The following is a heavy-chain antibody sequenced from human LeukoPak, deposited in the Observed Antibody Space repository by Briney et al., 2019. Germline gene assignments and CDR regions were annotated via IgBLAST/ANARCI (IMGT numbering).Heavy chain of an antibody. CDR2: IWYDGSNK. D-gene: IGHD3-22*01. CDR1: GFTFSSYG. V-gene: IGHV3-33*01. CDR3: ARRNPGLKSMDV. J-gene: IGHJ6*02. Sequence: GRSLRLSCAASGFTFSSYGMPWVRQAPGKGLEWVAVIWYDGSNKYYADSVKGRFTISRDNSKNTLYLQMNSLRAEDTAVYYCARRNPGLKSMDVWGQGTTVTVSS.